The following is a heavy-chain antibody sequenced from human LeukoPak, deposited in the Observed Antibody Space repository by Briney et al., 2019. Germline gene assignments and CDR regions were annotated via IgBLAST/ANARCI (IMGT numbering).Heavy chain of an antibody. CDR3: VRESDDMDV. Sequence: ASVQVSCKASGYTFTSYDINWVRQATGQGLEWMGWMNPNSGNTGYAQKFQGRVTMTRNTSISTAYMELSSLRSEGTAVYYCVRESDDMDVGGKGTTVTVSS. D-gene: IGHD2-21*02. CDR2: MNPNSGNT. J-gene: IGHJ6*03. V-gene: IGHV1-8*01. CDR1: GYTFTSYD.